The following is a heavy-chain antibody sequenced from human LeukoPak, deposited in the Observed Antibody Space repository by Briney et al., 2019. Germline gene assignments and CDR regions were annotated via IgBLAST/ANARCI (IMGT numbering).Heavy chain of an antibody. J-gene: IGHJ4*02. CDR1: GYTFTSYY. D-gene: IGHD3-10*01. Sequence: ASVKVSCKASGYTFTSYYMHWVRQAPGQGLEWMGIINPSGYSTSYAQTFQGRVTMTRDTSTSTVYVELSSLRPEDTAVYYCARGRGSGSYQEYHFDYWGQGSLVTVSS. CDR3: ARGRGSGSYQEYHFDY. CDR2: INPSGYST. V-gene: IGHV1-46*01.